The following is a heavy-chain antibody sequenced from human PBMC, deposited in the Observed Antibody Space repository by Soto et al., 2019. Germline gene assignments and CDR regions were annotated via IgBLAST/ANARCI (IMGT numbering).Heavy chain of an antibody. J-gene: IGHJ4*02. CDR1: GGSVSSGSDY. CDR3: ARVMSMEVAGRVFPARLAY. Sequence: SETLSLTCTVSGGSVSSGSDYWSWIRQPPGKGLEWIGYMYYSGRTNYNPSLNSRVTISVDTSKNQFSLKLSSLTAADTAVYYCARVMSMEVAGRVFPARLAYWGQGTLVPVSS. CDR2: MYYSGRT. V-gene: IGHV4-61*01. D-gene: IGHD6-19*01.